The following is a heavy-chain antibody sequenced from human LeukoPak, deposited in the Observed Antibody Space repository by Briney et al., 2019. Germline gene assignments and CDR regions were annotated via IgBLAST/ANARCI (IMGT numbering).Heavy chain of an antibody. J-gene: IGHJ4*02. CDR3: AKNRRVVIPSDY. CDR1: GFTFSSYA. CDR2: ISGSGGST. D-gene: IGHD3-16*02. Sequence: GGSLRLSCAASGFTFSSYAMSWVRQAPGKGLEWVSAISGSGGSTYYTDSVKGQFTISRDNSKNTLYLQMNSLRAEDTAVYYCAKNRRVVIPSDYWGQGTLVTVSS. V-gene: IGHV3-23*01.